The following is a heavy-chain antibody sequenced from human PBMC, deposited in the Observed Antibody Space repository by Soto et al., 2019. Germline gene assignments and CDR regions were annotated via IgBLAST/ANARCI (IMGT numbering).Heavy chain of an antibody. CDR2: ISINGGST. Sequence: GGSLRLSCSASGFSFSSYAMHWVRQAPGKGLEYVSSISINGGSTHYADSVKGRFTISRDNSRNTQYLQMSSLRADDTAVYYCVKGEFYYDSSAYYPFDSWGQGTLVTVSS. V-gene: IGHV3-64D*06. D-gene: IGHD3-22*01. J-gene: IGHJ4*02. CDR3: VKGEFYYDSSAYYPFDS. CDR1: GFSFSSYA.